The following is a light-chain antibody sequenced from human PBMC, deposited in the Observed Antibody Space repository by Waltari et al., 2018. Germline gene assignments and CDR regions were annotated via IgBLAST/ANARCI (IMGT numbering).Light chain of an antibody. CDR2: DVS. Sequence: QSALTQPASVSGSPGQSITISCTGTGSDVGGYNYVSWYQQHPGKAPKLMIYDVSNRPSGVSNRFSGSKSGNTASLTISGRQAEDEADYYCSSYTTSGTLVVFGGGTKLTVL. V-gene: IGLV2-14*03. CDR3: SSYTTSGTLVV. J-gene: IGLJ3*02. CDR1: GSDVGGYNY.